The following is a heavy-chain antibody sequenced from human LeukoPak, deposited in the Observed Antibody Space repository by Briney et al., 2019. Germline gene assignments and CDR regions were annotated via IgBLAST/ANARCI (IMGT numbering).Heavy chain of an antibody. V-gene: IGHV4-34*01. CDR3: ARRYYYNLGSFPFDF. J-gene: IGHJ4*02. CDR1: GGPFSGYF. CDR2: IHNSGTT. D-gene: IGHD3-10*01. Sequence: TSETLSLTCAVSGGPFSGYFWSWIRQSSGKGLEWIGEIHNSGTTNYNPSLNSRVTISEDTSKNQFYLNLSSVTAADTAVYYCARRYYYNLGSFPFDFWGQGTLVTDSS.